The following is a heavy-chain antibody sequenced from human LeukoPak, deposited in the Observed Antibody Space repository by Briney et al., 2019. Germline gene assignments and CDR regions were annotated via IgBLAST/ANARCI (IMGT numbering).Heavy chain of an antibody. J-gene: IGHJ6*03. V-gene: IGHV4-34*01. CDR2: INHSGST. CDR1: GGSFSGYY. D-gene: IGHD3-9*01. CDR3: ARGILTGPPALYYYYYMDV. Sequence: SETLSLTCAVYGGSFSGYYWSWIRQPLGKGLEWIGEINHSGSTNYNPSLKSRVTISVDTSKNQFSLKLSSVTAADTAVYYCARGILTGPPALYYYYYMDVWGKGTTVTVSS.